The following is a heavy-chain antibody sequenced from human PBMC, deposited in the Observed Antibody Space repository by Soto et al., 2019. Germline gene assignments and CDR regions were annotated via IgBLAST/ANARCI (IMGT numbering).Heavy chain of an antibody. V-gene: IGHV3-23*01. CDR2: ISGSDGTA. J-gene: IGHJ4*02. CDR1: GFSFSSYA. CDR3: AELFTGGIDYLYSDY. Sequence: GWSMRLSCAASGFSFSSYAMSWVRQAPGKGLEWVSAISGSDGTAYYADSVKGRFTISRDNSKNTLYLQMNSLRAEDTAIYYCAELFTGGIDYLYSDYWCQGALVSVAS. D-gene: IGHD2-8*02.